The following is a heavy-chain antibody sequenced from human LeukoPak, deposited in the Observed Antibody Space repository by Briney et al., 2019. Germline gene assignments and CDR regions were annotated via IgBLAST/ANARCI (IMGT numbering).Heavy chain of an antibody. Sequence: ASVKVSCKVSGYTLTELSMHWVRQAPGKGLEWMGGSDPEDGETIYAQKFQGRVTMTEDTSTDTAYMELSSLRSEDTAVYYCATAPRGTYYDFWSGYRGWGQGTLVTVSS. CDR1: GYTLTELS. CDR2: SDPEDGET. CDR3: ATAPRGTYYDFWSGYRG. V-gene: IGHV1-24*01. D-gene: IGHD3-3*01. J-gene: IGHJ4*02.